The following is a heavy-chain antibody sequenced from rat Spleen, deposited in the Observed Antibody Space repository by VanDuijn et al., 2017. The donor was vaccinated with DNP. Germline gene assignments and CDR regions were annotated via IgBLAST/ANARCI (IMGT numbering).Heavy chain of an antibody. CDR3: ARVGLGARWYFDF. J-gene: IGHJ1*01. D-gene: IGHD5-1*01. CDR2: INTDGGST. Sequence: EVQLVETGGGLVQPGKSLKLSCVASGFTFNGYWMFWIRQAPGKGLEWVASINTDGGSTYYPGSVKGRFTISRDNAEDTVYLQMNSLRSEDTATYYCARVGLGARWYFDFWGPGTMVTVSS. CDR1: GFTFNGYW. V-gene: IGHV5-58*01.